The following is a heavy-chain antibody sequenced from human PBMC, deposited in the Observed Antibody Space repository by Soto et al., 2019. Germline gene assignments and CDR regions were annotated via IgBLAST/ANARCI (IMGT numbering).Heavy chain of an antibody. CDR3: AKDQGCSGGSCYPWYFDY. V-gene: IGHV3-30*18. CDR2: ISYDGSNK. Sequence: QVQLVESGGGVVQPGRSLRLSCAASGFTFSSYGMHWVRQAPGKGLEWVAVISYDGSNKYYADSVKGRFTISRDNSKNTLYLQMNSLRAEETAVYYCAKDQGCSGGSCYPWYFDYWGQGTLVTVSS. CDR1: GFTFSSYG. D-gene: IGHD2-15*01. J-gene: IGHJ4*02.